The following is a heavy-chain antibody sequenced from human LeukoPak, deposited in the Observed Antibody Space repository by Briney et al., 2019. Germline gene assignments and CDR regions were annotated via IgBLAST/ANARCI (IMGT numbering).Heavy chain of an antibody. Sequence: SETLSLTCAVYGEPFNGYYWNWIRQSPGKGLEWIGEVNHSGSTNYNPSLKSRVTISVDTSKNQFSLKLSSVTAADTAVYYCARRVTDIAARAGYMDVWGKGTTVTVSS. CDR1: GEPFNGYY. V-gene: IGHV4-34*01. CDR2: VNHSGST. CDR3: ARRVTDIAARAGYMDV. D-gene: IGHD6-6*01. J-gene: IGHJ6*03.